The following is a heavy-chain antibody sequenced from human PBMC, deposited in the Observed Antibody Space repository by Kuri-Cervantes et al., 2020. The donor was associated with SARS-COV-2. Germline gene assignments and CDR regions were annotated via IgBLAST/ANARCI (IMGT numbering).Heavy chain of an antibody. CDR1: GYSISSGYY. J-gene: IGHJ4*02. CDR2: ISSSSSYI. CDR3: ARDGYSSFDY. Sequence: GGSLRLSCAVSGYSISSGYYWGWIRQPPGKGLEWVSSISSSSSYIYYADSVKGRFTISRDNAKNSLYLQMNSLRAEDTAVYYCARDGYSSFDYWGQGTLVTVSS. V-gene: IGHV3-21*01. D-gene: IGHD6-13*01.